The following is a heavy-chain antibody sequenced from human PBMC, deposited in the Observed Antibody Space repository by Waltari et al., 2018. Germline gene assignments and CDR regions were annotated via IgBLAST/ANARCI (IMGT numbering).Heavy chain of an antibody. Sequence: EMQLLESGGALVQPGGSLRLSCAAYGFPFSTYTMNWVRQAPGQGLEWVAVMTASGLMDYGDSVKGRFTISRDNSKNTLYLQMYRLRVEDTARYYCAKDEGARLAPTFGMDAWGQGTTVIVSS. CDR2: MTASGLM. V-gene: IGHV3-23*01. CDR3: AKDEGARLAPTFGMDA. CDR1: GFPFSTYT. J-gene: IGHJ6*02. D-gene: IGHD6-6*01.